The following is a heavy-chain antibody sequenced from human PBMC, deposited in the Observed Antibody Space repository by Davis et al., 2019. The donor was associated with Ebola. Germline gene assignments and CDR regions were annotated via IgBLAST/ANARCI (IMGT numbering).Heavy chain of an antibody. Sequence: GESLKISCAASGFTFSSYAMSWVRQAPGKGLEWVSAISGSGGSAYYADSVKGRFTISRDNSKNTLYLQMNSLRAEDTAVYYCATNYYDSSGYSDYWGQGTLVTVSS. CDR2: ISGSGGSA. V-gene: IGHV3-23*01. J-gene: IGHJ4*02. CDR1: GFTFSSYA. D-gene: IGHD3-22*01. CDR3: ATNYYDSSGYSDY.